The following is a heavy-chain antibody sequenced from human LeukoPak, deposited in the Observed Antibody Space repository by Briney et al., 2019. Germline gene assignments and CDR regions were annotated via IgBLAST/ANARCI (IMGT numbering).Heavy chain of an antibody. CDR1: GYTFTSYY. V-gene: IGHV1-46*01. CDR2: INPSGGST. CDR3: AREDPNYGGNSVLPFDY. J-gene: IGHJ4*02. D-gene: IGHD4-23*01. Sequence: ASVKVSCKASGYTFTSYYMHWVRQAPGQGLEWRGIINPSGGSTSYAQKFQGRVTMTRDTSTSTVYMELSSLRSEDTAVYYCAREDPNYGGNSVLPFDYWGQGTLVTVSS.